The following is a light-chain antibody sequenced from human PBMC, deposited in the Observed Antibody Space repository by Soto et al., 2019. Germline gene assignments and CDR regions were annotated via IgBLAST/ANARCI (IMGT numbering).Light chain of an antibody. V-gene: IGKV1-5*03. J-gene: IGKJ1*01. CDR2: KAS. CDR3: QHYNSYSEA. Sequence: DIQMTQSPYTLSGSVGDRVTITCRASQTISSWLAWYQQIPGKAPKRLIYKASTLKSGVPSRFSGSGSGTEFTLTISSLQPDDFAPYYCQHYNSYSEAFGQGTKVDIK. CDR1: QTISSW.